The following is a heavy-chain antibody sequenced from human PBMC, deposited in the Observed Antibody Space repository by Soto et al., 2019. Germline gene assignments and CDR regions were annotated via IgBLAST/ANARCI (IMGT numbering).Heavy chain of an antibody. D-gene: IGHD4-17*01. Sequence: QITLKESGPTLVKPTQTLTLTCTFSGFSLSTSGVGVGWIRQPPGKALEWLALIYWDDDKRYSPSLKSRLTITKDTSKNQVVLTMTNMDPVDTATYYWAHRRGDYGGPGPDYWGQGTLVTVSS. J-gene: IGHJ4*02. CDR2: IYWDDDK. CDR1: GFSLSTSGVG. V-gene: IGHV2-5*02. CDR3: AHRRGDYGGPGPDY.